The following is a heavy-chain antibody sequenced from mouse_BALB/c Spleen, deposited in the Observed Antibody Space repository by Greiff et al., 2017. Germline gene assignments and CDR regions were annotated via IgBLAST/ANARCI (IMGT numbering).Heavy chain of an antibody. Sequence: VQLQQSGAELVKPGASAKLSCTASAFNIKDTYMHWVKQRPEQGLEWIGRIDPANGNTKYDPKFQGKATITADTSSNTAYLQLSSLTSEDTAVYYCAPHYYGSLAYWGQGTLVTVSA. J-gene: IGHJ3*01. CDR1: AFNIKDTY. CDR2: IDPANGNT. V-gene: IGHV14-3*02. CDR3: APHYYGSLAY. D-gene: IGHD1-1*01.